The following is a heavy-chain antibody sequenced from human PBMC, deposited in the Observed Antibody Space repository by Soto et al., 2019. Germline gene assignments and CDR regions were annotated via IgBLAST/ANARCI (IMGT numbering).Heavy chain of an antibody. Sequence: QVQLVQSGAEVKKPGASVKVSCKASGYTFTSYGISWVRQAPGQGREWMGWISGYNGNTKYAQKFQGRVTMTTDTSTSTAHRELRSLRSDDTAVFYCARVGGWGCSGGSSCFDYWGQGTLVTVSS. CDR2: ISGYNGNT. V-gene: IGHV1-18*01. J-gene: IGHJ4*02. D-gene: IGHD2-15*01. CDR3: ARVGGWGCSGGSSCFDY. CDR1: GYTFTSYG.